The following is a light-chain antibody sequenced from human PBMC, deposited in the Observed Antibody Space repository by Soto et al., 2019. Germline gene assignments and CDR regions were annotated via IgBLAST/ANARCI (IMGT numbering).Light chain of an antibody. CDR1: QDITNY. Sequence: DIQMTQSPSSLSASVGDRVTVTCQASQDITNYLSWYQQKPGKAPKLLISHASNLEIGVPSRFSGRGSGTDLSLTINILQPEDFATYFCQQYDDLPLTFGGGTKVEVK. V-gene: IGKV1-33*01. CDR2: HAS. CDR3: QQYDDLPLT. J-gene: IGKJ4*01.